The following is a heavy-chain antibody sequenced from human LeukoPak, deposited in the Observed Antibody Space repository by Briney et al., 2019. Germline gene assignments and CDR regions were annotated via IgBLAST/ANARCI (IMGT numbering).Heavy chain of an antibody. CDR2: ISSSSSYI. CDR3: ARDAYYDILTGYYNPFDY. CDR1: GFTFSSYS. D-gene: IGHD3-9*01. Sequence: GGSLRLSCAASGFTFSSYSMTWVRQAPGKGLEWVSSISSSSSYIYYADSVKGRFTISRDNAKNSLYLQMNSLRAEDTAVYYCARDAYYDILTGYYNPFDYWGQGTLVTVSS. V-gene: IGHV3-21*01. J-gene: IGHJ4*02.